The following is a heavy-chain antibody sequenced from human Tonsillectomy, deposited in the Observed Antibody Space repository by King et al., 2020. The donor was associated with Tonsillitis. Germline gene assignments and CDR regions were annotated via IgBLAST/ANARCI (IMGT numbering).Heavy chain of an antibody. Sequence: QLQESGPGLVKPSETLSLTCTVSGDSISTYYWTWIRQPAGKGLEWIGRISTSGSISYNPSLKSRVTMSVDTSKNQFSLRLSSVTAADTAVFYCAREIHDFVWGLGAFDIWGQGTMVTVSS. V-gene: IGHV4-4*07. CDR3: AREIHDFVWGLGAFDI. J-gene: IGHJ3*02. D-gene: IGHD3-16*01. CDR1: GDSISTYY. CDR2: ISTSGSI.